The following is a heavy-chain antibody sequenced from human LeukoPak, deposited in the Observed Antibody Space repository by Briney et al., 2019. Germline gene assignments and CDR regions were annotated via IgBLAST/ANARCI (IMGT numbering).Heavy chain of an antibody. CDR3: ARGNPSGYYNRPIDY. V-gene: IGHV4-31*03. CDR2: IYYSEST. CDR1: GGSISSGDYY. J-gene: IGHJ4*02. Sequence: LRLSCTVSGGSISSGDYYWSWIRQHPGKGLEWIGYIYYSESTHYNPSLKSRITISVDTSKNQFSLKLSSVTAADTAIYYCARGNPSGYYNRPIDYWGQGTLVTVSS. D-gene: IGHD3-22*01.